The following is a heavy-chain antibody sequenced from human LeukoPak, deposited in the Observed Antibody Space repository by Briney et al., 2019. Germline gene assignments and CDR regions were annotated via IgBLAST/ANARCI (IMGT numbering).Heavy chain of an antibody. V-gene: IGHV3-7*01. CDR3: ARDYIGGWNDH. CDR2: IKQDGVGK. D-gene: IGHD3-16*01. Sequence: GGSLRLSCAASGFSFSSYWMSWVRQAPGKGLEWVANIKQDGVGKYYVDSVKGRFTISRDNAKNSVYLQMNSLRVEDTAVYFCARDYIGGWNDHWGQGTLVTVSS. CDR1: GFSFSSYW. J-gene: IGHJ4*02.